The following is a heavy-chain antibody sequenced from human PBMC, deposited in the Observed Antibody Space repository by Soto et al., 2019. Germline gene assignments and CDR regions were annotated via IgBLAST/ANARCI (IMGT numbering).Heavy chain of an antibody. D-gene: IGHD2-8*01. CDR1: AYTLTEYG. CDR2: INTYNGDT. V-gene: IGHV1-18*01. Sequence: QVRLVQSGAEVKKPGASVKVSCRASAYTLTEYGVTWVRQAPGQGLEWMGWINTYNGDTKYAQKFQGRVTMTTDTSTSTAYMELRSLRSDDTAVYYCARRKGQWGDAFDFWGQGTMVIVSS. CDR3: ARRKGQWGDAFDF. J-gene: IGHJ3*01.